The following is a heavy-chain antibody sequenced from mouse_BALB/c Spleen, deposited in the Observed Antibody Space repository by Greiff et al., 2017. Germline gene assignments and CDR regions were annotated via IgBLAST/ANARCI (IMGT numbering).Heavy chain of an antibody. CDR2: IYPGDGDT. CDR1: GYTFTSYW. Sequence: VQLQQSGAELARPGASVKLSCKASGYTFTSYWMQWVKQRPGQGLEWIGAIYPGDGDTRYTQKFKGKATLTADKSSSTAYMQLSSLASEDSAVYYCARSGWGYYAMDYWGQGTSVTVSS. D-gene: IGHD1-1*02. V-gene: IGHV1-87*01. CDR3: ARSGWGYYAMDY. J-gene: IGHJ4*01.